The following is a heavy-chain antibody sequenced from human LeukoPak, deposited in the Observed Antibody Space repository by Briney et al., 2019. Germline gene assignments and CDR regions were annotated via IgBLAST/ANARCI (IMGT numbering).Heavy chain of an antibody. CDR3: ARYSGDYKDAFDI. D-gene: IGHD4-17*01. J-gene: IGHJ3*02. CDR1: GFTFSSYW. Sequence: GGSLRLSCAASGFTFSSYWMSWVRQAPGKGLEWVANIKQDGSEKYYVDSVKGRFTISRDNAKNSLYLQMNSLRAEDTAVYYCARYSGDYKDAFDIWGQGTMVTVSS. V-gene: IGHV3-7*01. CDR2: IKQDGSEK.